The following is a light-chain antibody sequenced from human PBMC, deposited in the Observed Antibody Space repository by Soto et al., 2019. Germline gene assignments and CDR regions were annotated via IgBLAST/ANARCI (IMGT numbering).Light chain of an antibody. CDR3: QSYHSSLITYV. J-gene: IGLJ1*01. CDR2: GNT. CDR1: SSNIGAGYD. Sequence: QSVLTQPPSVSGAPGQRVTISCTGSSSNIGAGYDVHWYQRLPGTAPKLLIYGNTNRPSGVPDRFSGSKSDTSASLAITGLQAEDEADYYCQSYHSSLITYVFGTGIKLTVL. V-gene: IGLV1-40*01.